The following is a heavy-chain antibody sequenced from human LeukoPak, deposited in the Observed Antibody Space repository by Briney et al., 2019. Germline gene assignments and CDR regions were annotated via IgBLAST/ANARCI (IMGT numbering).Heavy chain of an antibody. Sequence: PGGSLRLSCAASGFTFSRYWMHWVRQAPGEGLVWVSRIDPDDSGSSYADSVKGRFTISRVNAKNTLWLQMNSLRADDTAVYYCARDLDFGVVIIPLAYYYGMDVWGQGTTVTVSS. CDR1: GFTFSRYW. J-gene: IGHJ6*02. D-gene: IGHD3-3*01. CDR3: ARDLDFGVVIIPLAYYYGMDV. CDR2: IDPDDSGS. V-gene: IGHV3-74*01.